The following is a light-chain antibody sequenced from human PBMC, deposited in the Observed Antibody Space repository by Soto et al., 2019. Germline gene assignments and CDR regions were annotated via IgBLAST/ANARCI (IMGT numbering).Light chain of an antibody. Sequence: QSVLTQPPSVSEAPRQRVTISCSGSSSNIGNNAVNWYQQLPGKAPKLLIYYDDLLPSGVSDRFSGSKSGTSASLAISGLXXXXXXXXXCAAWDDSLNGLVFGGGTKLTVL. V-gene: IGLV1-36*01. J-gene: IGLJ2*01. CDR2: YDD. CDR1: SSNIGNNA. CDR3: AAWDDSLNGLV.